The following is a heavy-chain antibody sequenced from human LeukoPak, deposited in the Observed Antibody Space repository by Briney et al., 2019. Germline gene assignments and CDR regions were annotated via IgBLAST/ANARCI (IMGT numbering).Heavy chain of an antibody. CDR2: INHSGST. Sequence: PSETLSLTCAVYGGSFSGYYWSWIRQPPGKGLEWIGEINHSGSTNYNPSLKSRVTISVDTSKNQFSLKLSSVTAADTAVYYCARGSGWSTDHPHDYNWFDPWGQGTLVTVSS. CDR1: GGSFSGYY. CDR3: ARGSGWSTDHPHDYNWFDP. D-gene: IGHD6-19*01. J-gene: IGHJ5*02. V-gene: IGHV4-34*01.